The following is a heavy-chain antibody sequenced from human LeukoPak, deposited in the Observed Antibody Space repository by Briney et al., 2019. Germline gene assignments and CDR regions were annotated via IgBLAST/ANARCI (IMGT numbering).Heavy chain of an antibody. V-gene: IGHV4-59*01. CDR2: IYHSGST. D-gene: IGHD3-16*01. Sequence: SETLSLTCTVSGGSISDYYWYWIRQPPGKGLECIGYIYHSGSTNYNPSLKSRVTISVDTSKNQFSLKLRSVTAADTAVYYCAREVGLGMYNWFDPWGQGTLVTVSS. CDR3: AREVGLGMYNWFDP. CDR1: GGSISDYY. J-gene: IGHJ5*02.